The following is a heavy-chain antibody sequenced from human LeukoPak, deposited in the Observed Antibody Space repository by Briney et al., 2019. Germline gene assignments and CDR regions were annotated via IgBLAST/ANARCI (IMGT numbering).Heavy chain of an antibody. CDR1: GGSISSYC. Sequence: PSETLSLTCTVSGGSISSYCWSWIRQPPGKGLEWIGYIFYSGSTNYNPSLTSRVTISVDTSKNQFSLKLSSVTAADTAVYYCARHRKFHFDYWGQGTLVTVSS. V-gene: IGHV4-59*08. CDR2: IFYSGST. J-gene: IGHJ4*02. D-gene: IGHD2-21*01. CDR3: ARHRKFHFDY.